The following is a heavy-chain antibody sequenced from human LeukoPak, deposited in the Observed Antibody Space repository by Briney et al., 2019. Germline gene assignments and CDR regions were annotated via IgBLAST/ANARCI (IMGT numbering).Heavy chain of an antibody. D-gene: IGHD2-2*02. CDR2: ITPANAKT. Sequence: ASVKVSCKASGYTFTSYDFYWVRQATGQGLEWMGWITPANAKTGYAQKFQGRLTITRNTSISTVYMELSTLRSEDTAVYYCARGVRFVADCPSSTCYTPDFWGQGTLVTVSS. CDR3: ARGVRFVADCPSSTCYTPDF. CDR1: GYTFTSYD. J-gene: IGHJ4*02. V-gene: IGHV1-8*01.